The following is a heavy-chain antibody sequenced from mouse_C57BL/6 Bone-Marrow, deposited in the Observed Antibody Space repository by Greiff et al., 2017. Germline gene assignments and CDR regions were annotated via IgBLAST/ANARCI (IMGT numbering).Heavy chain of an antibody. CDR3: ARHDYYYGSNAMDY. CDR1: GFTFSSYG. V-gene: IGHV5-6*01. Sequence: EVMLVESGGDLVKPGGSLKLSCAASGFTFSSYGMSWVRQTPDKRLEWVATISSGGSYTYYPDSVKGRFTISRDNAKNTLYLQMSSLKSEDTAMDYCARHDYYYGSNAMDYWGQGTTVTVSS. D-gene: IGHD1-1*01. J-gene: IGHJ4*01. CDR2: ISSGGSYT.